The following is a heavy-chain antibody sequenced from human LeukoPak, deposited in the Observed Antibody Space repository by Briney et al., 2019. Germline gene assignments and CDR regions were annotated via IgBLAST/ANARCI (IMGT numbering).Heavy chain of an antibody. V-gene: IGHV3-23*01. D-gene: IGHD3-10*01. CDR1: GFTFSSYA. CDR3: AKVTYGSGTYGAFVS. Sequence: GGSLRLSCAASGFTFSSYAMSWVRQAPGKVLEWVSTISGSGDYTYYADSVKGRFTISRDNAKNTLYLQMNSLRAEDTAIYYCAKVTYGSGTYGAFVSWGQGTLVTVSS. J-gene: IGHJ4*02. CDR2: ISGSGDYT.